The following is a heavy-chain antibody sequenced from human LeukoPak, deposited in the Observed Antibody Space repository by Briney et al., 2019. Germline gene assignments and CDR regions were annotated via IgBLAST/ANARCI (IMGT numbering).Heavy chain of an antibody. D-gene: IGHD5-24*01. CDR2: IRYDGTNK. Sequence: GGSLRLSCAASGFTFSNFGMHWVRQAPGKGLEWVTFIRYDGTNKYYADSVKGRFTISRDNSKNTLYLQMNSLRVEDTAIYYCAKVEMSTSPGGIDYWGPGTLVTVSS. CDR3: AKVEMSTSPGGIDY. CDR1: GFTFSNFG. V-gene: IGHV3-30*02. J-gene: IGHJ4*02.